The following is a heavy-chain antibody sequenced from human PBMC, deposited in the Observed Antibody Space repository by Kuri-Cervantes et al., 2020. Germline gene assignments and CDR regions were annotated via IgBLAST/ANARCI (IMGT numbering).Heavy chain of an antibody. D-gene: IGHD3-22*01. CDR2: IYYSGGT. CDR1: GGSISRSNYY. Sequence: ESLKISCTVSGGSISRSNYYWGWIRQPPGKGLEWIGSIYYSGGTYYNPSLKSRVTISADTSKNQFSLKLSSVTAADTAVYYCARRGDDYYDSSGYFDYWGQGTLVTVSS. J-gene: IGHJ4*02. CDR3: ARRGDDYYDSSGYFDY. V-gene: IGHV4-39*01.